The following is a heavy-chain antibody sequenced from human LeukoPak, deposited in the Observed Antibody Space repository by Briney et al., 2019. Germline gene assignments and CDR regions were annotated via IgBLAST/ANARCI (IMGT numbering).Heavy chain of an antibody. D-gene: IGHD4-11*01. CDR2: ISGSGGST. Sequence: PGGSLRLSCAASGFTVSSYAMNWVRQAPGKGLEWVSAISGSGGSTYWADSVKGRFTISRDNSKNTLYLQMNSLRAEDTAVYYCASRTVTTGSDYFDYWGQGTLVTVSS. V-gene: IGHV3-23*01. CDR3: ASRTVTTGSDYFDY. CDR1: GFTVSSYA. J-gene: IGHJ4*02.